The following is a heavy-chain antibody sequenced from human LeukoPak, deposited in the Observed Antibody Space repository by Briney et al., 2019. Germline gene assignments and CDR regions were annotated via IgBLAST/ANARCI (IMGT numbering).Heavy chain of an antibody. CDR1: GGSISSYY. J-gene: IGHJ4*02. V-gene: IGHV4-59*01. CDR3: ARALGATYPGYLDY. D-gene: IGHD1-26*01. Sequence: SSETLSLTCTVSGGSISSYYWSWIRQPPGKGLEWIGYIYYSGGTHYSPSLNSRVTISLDTSKNQFSLKLTSVTAADTAVYYCARALGATYPGYLDYWGQGTLVTVSS. CDR2: IYYSGGT.